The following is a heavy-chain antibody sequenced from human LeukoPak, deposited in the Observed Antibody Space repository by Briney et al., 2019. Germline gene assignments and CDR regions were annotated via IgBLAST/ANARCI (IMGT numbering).Heavy chain of an antibody. J-gene: IGHJ4*02. V-gene: IGHV4-61*01. Sequence: SETLSLTCTVSGGSVSSGSYYWSWIRQPPGKGLEWIGYIYYSGSTNYNPSLKSRVTISVDTSKNQFSLKLSSVTAADTAVYYCARGGYCSGGSCWGYYFDYWGQGTLVTVSS. CDR1: GGSVSSGSYY. CDR3: ARGGYCSGGSCWGYYFDY. D-gene: IGHD2-15*01. CDR2: IYYSGST.